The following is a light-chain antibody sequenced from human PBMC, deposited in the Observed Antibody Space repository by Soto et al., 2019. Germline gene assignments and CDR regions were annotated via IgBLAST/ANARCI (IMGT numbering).Light chain of an antibody. J-gene: IGKJ5*01. CDR1: QSVSSY. V-gene: IGKV3-11*01. Sequence: EIVLTQSPATLSLSPGGRATLSCRTSQSVSSYLAWYQQKPGQAPRLLIYDASNRATGIPARFSGSGSGTDFTLTISSLEPEDFAVYDCQQRSNWPTFGQGTRLEIK. CDR2: DAS. CDR3: QQRSNWPT.